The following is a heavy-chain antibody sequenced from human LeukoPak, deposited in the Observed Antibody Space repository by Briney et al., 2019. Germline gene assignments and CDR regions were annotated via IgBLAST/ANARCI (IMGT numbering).Heavy chain of an antibody. D-gene: IGHD1-26*01. V-gene: IGHV4-59*08. CDR3: ARSGSYHFGAFDI. CDR1: GGSISSYY. CDR2: IYYSGST. Sequence: SETLSLTCTVSGGSISSYYWSWIRQPPGKGLEWIGYIYYSGSTNYNPSLKSRVTISVDTSKNQFSLKLSSVTAADTAVYYCARSGSYHFGAFDIWGQGTMVTVSS. J-gene: IGHJ3*02.